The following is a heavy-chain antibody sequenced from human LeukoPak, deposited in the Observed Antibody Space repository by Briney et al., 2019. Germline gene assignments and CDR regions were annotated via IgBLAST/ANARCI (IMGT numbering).Heavy chain of an antibody. V-gene: IGHV1-18*01. J-gene: IGHJ6*02. CDR1: GYTFTSYG. D-gene: IGHD3-9*01. CDR2: ISAYNGNT. Sequence: GASVKVSCKASGYTFTSYGISWVRQAPGQGLEWMGWISAYNGNTNYAQKLQGRVTMTTDTSTSTAYMELRSLRSDDTAVYYCARESTYYDILTGYYTEYYYGMDVWGQGTTVTVSS. CDR3: ARESTYYDILTGYYTEYYYGMDV.